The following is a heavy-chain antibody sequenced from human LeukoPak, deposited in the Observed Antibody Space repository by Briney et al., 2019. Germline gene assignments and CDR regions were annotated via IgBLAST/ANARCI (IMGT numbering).Heavy chain of an antibody. CDR1: GGSISSYY. V-gene: IGHV4-4*07. Sequence: SETLSLTCTVSGGSISSYYWSWIRQPPGKGLEWIGRIDTSGNTNYKPSLKSRVTMSVDTSKNQFSLKLSSVTAADTAVYYCARVSSSWYQDWYFDLWGRGTLVTVSS. CDR3: ARVSSSWYQDWYFDL. CDR2: IDTSGNT. J-gene: IGHJ2*01. D-gene: IGHD6-13*01.